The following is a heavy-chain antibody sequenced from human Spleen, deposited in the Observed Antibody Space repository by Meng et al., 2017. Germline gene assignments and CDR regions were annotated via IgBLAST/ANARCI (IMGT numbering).Heavy chain of an antibody. CDR3: ARAAARVLWYFDL. V-gene: IGHV1-69*02. CDR1: GDIFSNYS. Sequence: QVQLVQSGAEVRTPGSPVKVSCRASGDIFSNYSLNWVRQAPGQRLEWLGRIIPMFDITHYAPKFQGRVTITADKSTSTAYLELSSLTSEDAAVFYCARAAARVLWYFDLWGRGTLVTVFS. CDR2: IIPMFDIT. J-gene: IGHJ2*01. D-gene: IGHD3-10*01.